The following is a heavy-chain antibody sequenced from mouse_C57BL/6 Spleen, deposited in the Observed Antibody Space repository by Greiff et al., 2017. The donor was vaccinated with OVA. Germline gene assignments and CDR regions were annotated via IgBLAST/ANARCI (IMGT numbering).Heavy chain of an antibody. J-gene: IGHJ4*01. V-gene: IGHV1-18*01. CDR3: ARGGYYYSNYDYAMDY. CDR1: GYTFTDYN. CDR2: INPNNGGT. D-gene: IGHD2-5*01. Sequence: EVQLQESGPELVKPGASVKIPCKASGYTFTDYNMDWVKQSHGKSLEWIGDINPNNGGTIYNQKFKGKATLTVDKSSSTAYMELRSLTSEDTAVYYCARGGYYYSNYDYAMDYWGQGTSVTVSS.